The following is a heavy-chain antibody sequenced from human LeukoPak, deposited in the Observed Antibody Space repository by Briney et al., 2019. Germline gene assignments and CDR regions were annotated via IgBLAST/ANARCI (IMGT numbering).Heavy chain of an antibody. CDR3: ARDRESPGV. Sequence: TSETLSLTCTVSGGSISNYYWSWIRQPPGRGLEWIGYIYYSGSTNYNPSLKRRVTISVDTSKNQFSLKLSSVTAADTAVYYCARDRESPGVWGQGTLVTVSS. J-gene: IGHJ4*02. D-gene: IGHD3-10*01. V-gene: IGHV4-59*01. CDR2: IYYSGST. CDR1: GGSISNYY.